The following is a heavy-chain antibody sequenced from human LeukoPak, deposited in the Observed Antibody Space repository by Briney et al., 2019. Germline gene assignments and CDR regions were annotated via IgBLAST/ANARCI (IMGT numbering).Heavy chain of an antibody. D-gene: IGHD2-15*01. J-gene: IGHJ5*02. Sequence: ASVKVSCKASGYTFTSYGISWVRQAPGQGLEWMGWISAYNGNTNYAQKLQGRVTMTTDTSTSTAYMELRSLRSDDTAVYYCARDPLRYCSGGSCSRFDPLGQGTLVTVSS. CDR3: ARDPLRYCSGGSCSRFDP. V-gene: IGHV1-18*01. CDR1: GYTFTSYG. CDR2: ISAYNGNT.